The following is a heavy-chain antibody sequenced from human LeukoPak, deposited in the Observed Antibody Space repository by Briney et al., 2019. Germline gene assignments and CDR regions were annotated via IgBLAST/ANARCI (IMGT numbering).Heavy chain of an antibody. D-gene: IGHD1-26*01. CDR1: GFTFSDYA. Sequence: GGSLRLSCAASGFTFSDYAMTWVRQAPGRGLEWVSAISGSGRDTYYADSVRGRFTISRDNSGDTVFLQMSSLRADDTARYYCTKIREPHLFSYYYGIDVWGPGTTVTVSS. CDR2: ISGSGRDT. J-gene: IGHJ6*02. V-gene: IGHV3-23*01. CDR3: TKIREPHLFSYYYGIDV.